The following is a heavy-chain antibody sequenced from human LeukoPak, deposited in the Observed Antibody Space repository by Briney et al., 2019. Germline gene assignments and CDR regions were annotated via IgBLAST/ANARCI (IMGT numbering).Heavy chain of an antibody. CDR3: ATNYGDCSKPNPNWFDP. CDR1: GYTFTGYY. J-gene: IGHJ5*02. V-gene: IGHV1-2*02. Sequence: ASVKVSCKASGYTFTGYYMHWVRQAPGQGLEWMGWINPNSGGTNYAQKFQGRVTMTEDTSTDTAYMELSSLRSEDTAVYYCATNYGDCSKPNPNWFDPWGQGTLVTVSS. CDR2: INPNSGGT. D-gene: IGHD4-17*01.